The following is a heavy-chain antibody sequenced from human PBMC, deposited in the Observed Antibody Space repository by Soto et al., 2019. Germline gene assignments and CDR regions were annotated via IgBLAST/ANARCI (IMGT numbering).Heavy chain of an antibody. Sequence: PGGSLRLSCAASGFTFSSYGMHWVRQAPGKGLEWVAVISYDGSNKYYADSVKGRFTISRDNSKNTLYLQMNSLRAEDTAVYYCAVEYSSSSSLDYWGQGTLVTVSS. J-gene: IGHJ4*02. V-gene: IGHV3-30*03. D-gene: IGHD6-6*01. CDR3: AVEYSSSSSLDY. CDR1: GFTFSSYG. CDR2: ISYDGSNK.